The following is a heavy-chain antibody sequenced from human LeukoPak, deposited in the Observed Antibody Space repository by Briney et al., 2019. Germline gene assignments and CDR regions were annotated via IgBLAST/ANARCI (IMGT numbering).Heavy chain of an antibody. CDR1: GGSISSSSYY. CDR3: ARLGDVVATIDY. J-gene: IGHJ4*02. CDR2: IYYSGST. V-gene: IGHV4-39*01. Sequence: ETLSLTCTVSGGSISSSSYYWGWIRQPPGKGLEWIGSIYYSGSTYYNPSLKSRVTISVDTSKNQFSLKLSSVTAADTAVYYCARLGDVVATIDYWGQGTLVTVSS. D-gene: IGHD5-12*01.